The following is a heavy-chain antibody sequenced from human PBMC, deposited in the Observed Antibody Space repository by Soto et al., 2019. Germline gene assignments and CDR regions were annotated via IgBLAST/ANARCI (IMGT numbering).Heavy chain of an antibody. CDR3: ARDHGSRWYFDS. J-gene: IGHJ4*02. CDR1: GGSISSYY. D-gene: IGHD6-13*01. Sequence: SETLSLTCTVSGGSISSYYWSWIRQSPGKGLEWIGYIFYSGTTDYNPSLRSRVTMSLDTANKKISLDLSSVTPADTAVYYCARDHGSRWYFDSWGQGTLVTVSS. CDR2: IFYSGTT. V-gene: IGHV4-59*01.